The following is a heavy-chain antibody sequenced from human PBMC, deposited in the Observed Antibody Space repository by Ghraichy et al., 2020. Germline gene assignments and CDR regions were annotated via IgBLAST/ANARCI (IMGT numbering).Heavy chain of an antibody. CDR3: AREPKYYDILTGHAIHYYYYGMDV. D-gene: IGHD3-9*01. CDR1: GFTFSSYW. Sequence: GGSLRLSCAASGFTFSSYWMHWVRQAPGKGLVWVSRINSDGSSTSYADSVKGRFTISRDNAKNTLYLQMNSLRAEDTAVYYCAREPKYYDILTGHAIHYYYYGMDVWGQGTTVTVSS. J-gene: IGHJ6*02. V-gene: IGHV3-74*01. CDR2: INSDGSST.